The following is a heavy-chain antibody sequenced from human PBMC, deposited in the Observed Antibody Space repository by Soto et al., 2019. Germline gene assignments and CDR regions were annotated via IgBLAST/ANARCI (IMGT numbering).Heavy chain of an antibody. CDR3: AKGYVWGSYRPSMDV. V-gene: IGHV3-11*01. D-gene: IGHD3-16*02. J-gene: IGHJ6*02. CDR1: GFTFNDYY. Sequence: GGSLRLSCAASGFTFNDYYMSWIRQAPGKGLEWVSYISSSGTTIYYADSVKGRFAISRDNARNSLFLQMSSLRAEDTAVYYCAKGYVWGSYRPSMDVWGHGTTVTVSS. CDR2: ISSSGTTI.